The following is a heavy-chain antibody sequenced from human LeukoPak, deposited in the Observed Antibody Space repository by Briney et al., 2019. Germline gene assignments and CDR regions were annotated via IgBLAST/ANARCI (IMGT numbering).Heavy chain of an antibody. Sequence: PGGSLRLSCAASGFTFSSYEMNWVRQAPGKGLEWVSYISSSGSTIYYADSVKGRFTISRDNAKNSLYLQMNSLRAEDTAVYYCARDSPLYDFWSGYYTDYFDYWGQGTLVTVSS. CDR1: GFTFSSYE. J-gene: IGHJ4*02. CDR2: ISSSGSTI. D-gene: IGHD3-3*01. V-gene: IGHV3-48*03. CDR3: ARDSPLYDFWSGYYTDYFDY.